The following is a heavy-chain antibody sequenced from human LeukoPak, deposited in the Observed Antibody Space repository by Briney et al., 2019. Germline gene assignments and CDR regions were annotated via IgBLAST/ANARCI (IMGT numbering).Heavy chain of an antibody. J-gene: IGHJ3*02. CDR1: GFTFSSYG. D-gene: IGHD3-22*01. CDR3: AKGAGYYPYAAFDI. CDR2: ISGSGGGT. Sequence: GSLRLSCAASGFTFSSYGMIWVRQAPGKGLEWVSAISGSGGGTYYADSVKGRFTISRVNSKDSLYLEMNSLRGEDTAVYYCAKGAGYYPYAAFDIWGQGVMVTVSS. V-gene: IGHV3-23*01.